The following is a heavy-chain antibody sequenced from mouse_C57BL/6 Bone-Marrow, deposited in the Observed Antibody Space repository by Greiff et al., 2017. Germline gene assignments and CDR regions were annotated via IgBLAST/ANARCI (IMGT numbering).Heavy chain of an antibody. CDR1: GYTFTDYY. D-gene: IGHD4-1*01. Sequence: VQLQQSGPVLVKPGASVKMSCKASGYTFTDYYMNWVKQSHGKSLEWIGVINPYNGGTSYNQKFKGKATLTVDKSSSTAYMELNSLTSEDSAVYYCARWGTGKGFAYWGQGTLVTVSA. CDR3: ARWGTGKGFAY. V-gene: IGHV1-19*01. CDR2: INPYNGGT. J-gene: IGHJ3*01.